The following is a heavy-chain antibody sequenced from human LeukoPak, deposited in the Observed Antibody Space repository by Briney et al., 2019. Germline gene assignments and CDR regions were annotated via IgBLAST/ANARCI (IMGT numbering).Heavy chain of an antibody. V-gene: IGHV1-2*02. CDR2: INPNSGGT. CDR1: GYTFTGYS. Sequence: ASVKVSCKASGYTFTGYSMHWVRQAPGQGLEWMGWINPNSGGTNYAQKFQGRVTMTRDTSISTAYMELSRLRSDDTAVYYCSSSIFGVVPDYYYYGMDVWGQGTTVTVSS. CDR3: SSSIFGVVPDYYYYGMDV. J-gene: IGHJ6*02. D-gene: IGHD3-3*01.